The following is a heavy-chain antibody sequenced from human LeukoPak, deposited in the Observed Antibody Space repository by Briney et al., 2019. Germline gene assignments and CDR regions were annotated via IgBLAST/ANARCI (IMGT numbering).Heavy chain of an antibody. Sequence: SETLSLTCTVSGGSISSYYWSWIRQPAGKGLEWIGRIYTSGSTNYNPSLKSRVAMSVDTSKNQFSLKLSSVTAADTAVYYCARGAAAGGWFDPWGQGTLVTVSS. CDR2: IYTSGST. CDR1: GGSISSYY. D-gene: IGHD6-13*01. CDR3: ARGAAAGGWFDP. V-gene: IGHV4-4*07. J-gene: IGHJ5*02.